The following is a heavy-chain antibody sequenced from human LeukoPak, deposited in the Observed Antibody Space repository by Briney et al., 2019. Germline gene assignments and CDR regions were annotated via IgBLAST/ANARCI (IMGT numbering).Heavy chain of an antibody. D-gene: IGHD5-18*01. CDR1: GFTFSDYY. CDR3: ARATAADTAMIYFDY. Sequence: PGGSLRLSRAASGFTFSDYYMSWIRQAPGKGLEWVSCISSSGNIIYSADSVKGRFTISRDNAKNSLYLQINSLRAEDTAVYYCARATAADTAMIYFDYWGQGTLVTVSS. CDR2: ISSSGNII. J-gene: IGHJ4*02. V-gene: IGHV3-11*01.